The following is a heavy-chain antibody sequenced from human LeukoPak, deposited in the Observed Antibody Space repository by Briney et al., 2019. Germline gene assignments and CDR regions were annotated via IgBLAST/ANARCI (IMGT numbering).Heavy chain of an antibody. CDR1: GFTFDDYG. D-gene: IGHD2-15*01. J-gene: IGHJ3*02. Sequence: GGSLRLSCAASGFTFDDYGMSWVRQAPGKGLEWVANIKQDGSEKYYVDSVKGRFTISRDNAKNSLYLQMNSLRAEDTAVYYCARDTLGYCSGGSCYFADAFDIWGQGTMVTVSS. CDR2: IKQDGSEK. CDR3: ARDTLGYCSGGSCYFADAFDI. V-gene: IGHV3-7*01.